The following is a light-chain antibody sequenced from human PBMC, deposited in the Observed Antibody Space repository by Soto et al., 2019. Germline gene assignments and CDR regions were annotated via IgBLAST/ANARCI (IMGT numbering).Light chain of an antibody. J-gene: IGLJ1*01. CDR2: EVS. V-gene: IGLV2-14*01. CDR1: SSDVGGYNY. Sequence: QSVLTQPASVSGSPGQSITISCTGTSSDVGGYNYVSWYQQHPGKAPKLMIYEVSNRPSGVSNRFSGSKSGNTASLTISGLQAEDEADYYCSSYTGSSTLYVFGTGTKGTVL. CDR3: SSYTGSSTLYV.